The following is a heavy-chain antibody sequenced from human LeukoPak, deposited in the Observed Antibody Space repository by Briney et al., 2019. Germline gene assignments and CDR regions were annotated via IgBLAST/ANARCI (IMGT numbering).Heavy chain of an antibody. Sequence: GGSLRLSCAASGFTFSSYAMHWVRQAPGKGLEWVAVISYDGSNKYYADSVKGRFTISRDNAKNSLYLQMNSLRAEDTAVYYCARVGYSSSWYFGYWGQGTLVTVSS. CDR3: ARVGYSSSWYFGY. J-gene: IGHJ4*02. CDR2: ISYDGSNK. D-gene: IGHD6-13*01. V-gene: IGHV3-30-3*01. CDR1: GFTFSSYA.